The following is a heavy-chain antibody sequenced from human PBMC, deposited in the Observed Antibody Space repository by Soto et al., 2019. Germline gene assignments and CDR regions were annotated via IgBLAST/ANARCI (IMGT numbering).Heavy chain of an antibody. CDR3: ARGYSVTTSDWFDP. J-gene: IGHJ5*02. D-gene: IGHD4-17*01. CDR2: INHSGST. Sequence: QVQLQQWGAGLLKPSETLSLTCSVYGGSFSGYYWSWIRQPPGKGLEWIGEINHSGSTNYNPSLTSRVTISVDTSKNQFALKLSSVTAADTAVYYCARGYSVTTSDWFDPWGQGTLVTVSS. CDR1: GGSFSGYY. V-gene: IGHV4-34*01.